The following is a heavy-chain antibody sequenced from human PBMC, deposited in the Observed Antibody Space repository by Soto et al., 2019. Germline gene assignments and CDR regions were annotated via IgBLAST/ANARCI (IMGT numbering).Heavy chain of an antibody. CDR2: ISFSGTT. D-gene: IGHD3-3*01. CDR3: ARHFSSPLWTVNWFDP. Sequence: QLQLQESGPGLVKPSETLSLTCTVSGDSISSTTYSWGWIRQPPGKGLEWIASISFSGTTYYNPSLKSRVTTSVDSSKSQLPLRLTSVTAADTAVYYCARHFSSPLWTVNWFDPWGQGTLVTVSS. CDR1: GDSISSTTYS. V-gene: IGHV4-39*01. J-gene: IGHJ5*02.